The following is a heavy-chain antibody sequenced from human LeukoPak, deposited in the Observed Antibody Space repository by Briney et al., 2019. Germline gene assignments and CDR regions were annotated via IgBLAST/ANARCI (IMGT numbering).Heavy chain of an antibody. CDR1: GFTLSRHD. J-gene: IGHJ4*02. D-gene: IGHD4-17*01. CDR3: AKEIWPTVTPPGRTYFDY. Sequence: PGGCLRLSCAASGFTLSRHDMHWVRQAPGEGLEWVAIISYDGGKKDYADSVKGRFTISRDNSKNTLYLQMNSLRAEDTAVYSCAKEIWPTVTPPGRTYFDYWGQGALVTVSS. CDR2: ISYDGGKK. V-gene: IGHV3-30*18.